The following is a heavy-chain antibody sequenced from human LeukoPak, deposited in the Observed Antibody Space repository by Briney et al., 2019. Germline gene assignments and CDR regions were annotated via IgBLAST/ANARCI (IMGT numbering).Heavy chain of an antibody. CDR1: GFTFSSYG. J-gene: IGHJ3*02. Sequence: GRSLRLSCAASGFTFSSYGIHWVRQAPGKGLEWVAVISYDGSNKYYADSVKGRFTISRDNSKDTLYLQMNSLRAEDTAVYYCARDGGGSYSHDAFDIWGQGTMVTVSS. D-gene: IGHD1-26*01. CDR2: ISYDGSNK. V-gene: IGHV3-30*03. CDR3: ARDGGGSYSHDAFDI.